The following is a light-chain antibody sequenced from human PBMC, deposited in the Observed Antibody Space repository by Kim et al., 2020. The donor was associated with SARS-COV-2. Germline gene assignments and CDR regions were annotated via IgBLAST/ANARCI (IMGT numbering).Light chain of an antibody. CDR2: DVN. CDR1: SSDIGAYKY. J-gene: IGLJ3*02. V-gene: IGLV2-11*01. Sequence: QSALTQPRSVSGSPGQSVTISCTGTSSDIGAYKYVSWYQKTPGKAPKLILFDVNKRPSGVPDRFSGSKSANTASLTISGLQAEDEADYHCCSYAGGFTWVFGGGTQLTVL. CDR3: CSYAGGFTWV.